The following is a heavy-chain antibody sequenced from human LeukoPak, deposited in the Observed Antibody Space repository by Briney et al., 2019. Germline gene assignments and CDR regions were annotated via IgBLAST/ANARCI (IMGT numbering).Heavy chain of an antibody. CDR2: ICSNDNNT. D-gene: IGHD1-14*01. Sequence: AGGSLRLSCAASGFTFSSYAMNWVRQAPGKGLEWVSAICSNDNNTYYANSVKGRFTISRDSSKNTLYLQMNSLRPEDTALYYCSAIRVGRNWFDPWGQGTLVTVSS. J-gene: IGHJ5*02. CDR1: GFTFSSYA. V-gene: IGHV3-23*01. CDR3: SAIRVGRNWFDP.